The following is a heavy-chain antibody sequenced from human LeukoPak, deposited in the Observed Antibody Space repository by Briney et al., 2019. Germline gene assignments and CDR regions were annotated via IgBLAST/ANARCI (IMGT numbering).Heavy chain of an antibody. D-gene: IGHD2-15*01. Sequence: AGGSLRLSCAASGFTLKTYAMHWVRRAPGKGLEWVAVISYDGSNKYYADSVKGRFTVSRDNSKNKLYMQMNSLRAEDTAVYYCARDLKDIVVVVPALPRVAGGMDVWGQGTTVTVSS. J-gene: IGHJ6*02. V-gene: IGHV3-30-3*01. CDR3: ARDLKDIVVVVPALPRVAGGMDV. CDR2: ISYDGSNK. CDR1: GFTLKTYA.